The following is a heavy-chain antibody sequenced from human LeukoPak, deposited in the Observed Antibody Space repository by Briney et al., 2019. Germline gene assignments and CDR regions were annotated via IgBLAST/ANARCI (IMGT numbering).Heavy chain of an antibody. CDR1: GGSISRYY. CDR3: ARGSRDGYIGFLDC. V-gene: IGHV4-59*01. J-gene: IGHJ4*02. D-gene: IGHD5-24*01. Sequence: SETLSLTCTLSGGSISRYYWSWIRQPPGQALEWTGNIDYSGSTNYNPSLKSRVTISDDTSKNQLSLKVTSVTAADKAVYYCARGSRDGYIGFLDCWGQGTLVTVSS. CDR2: IDYSGST.